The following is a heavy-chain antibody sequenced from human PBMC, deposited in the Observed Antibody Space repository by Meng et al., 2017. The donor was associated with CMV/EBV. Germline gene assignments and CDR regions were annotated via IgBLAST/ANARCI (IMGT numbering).Heavy chain of an antibody. V-gene: IGHV1-2*02. CDR1: FTGYY. CDR2: INPNSGGT. CDR3: ARFWEDCSSTSCYTDWFDP. D-gene: IGHD2-2*02. Sequence: FTGYYMNWVRQAPGQGLEWMGWINPNSGGTNYAQKFQGRVTMTRDTSISTAYMELSRLRSDDTAVYYCARFWEDCSSTSCYTDWFDPWGQGTLVTVSS. J-gene: IGHJ5*02.